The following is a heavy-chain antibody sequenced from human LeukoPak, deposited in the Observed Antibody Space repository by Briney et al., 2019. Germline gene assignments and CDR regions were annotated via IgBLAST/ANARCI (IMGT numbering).Heavy chain of an antibody. D-gene: IGHD2-15*01. CDR2: IYSGGST. CDR1: GFTVSSNY. CDR3: ARGYCSGGSCLDY. J-gene: IGHJ4*02. V-gene: IGHV3-66*02. Sequence: GGSLRLSCAASGFTVSSNYMSWVRQAPGKGLEWVSIIYSGGSTYYSDSVKGRFTISRDNSKNTLYLQMNSLRAEDTAVYYCARGYCSGGSCLDYWGQGTLVTVSS.